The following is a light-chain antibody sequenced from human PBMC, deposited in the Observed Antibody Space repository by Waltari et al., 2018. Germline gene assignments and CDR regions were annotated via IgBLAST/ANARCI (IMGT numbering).Light chain of an antibody. J-gene: IGKJ4*02. CDR3: QHYVRLPVT. CDR2: GAS. Sequence: EIVLTQSPGILSLSPGEGATLSCRASQSVGRSLAWDQQKPGQAPRLVISGASNRATGSPDRFSGSGSGTDVSRTISRLEPEDFAVYDCQHYVRLPVTFGRGTKVEIK. CDR1: QSVGRS. V-gene: IGKV3-20*01.